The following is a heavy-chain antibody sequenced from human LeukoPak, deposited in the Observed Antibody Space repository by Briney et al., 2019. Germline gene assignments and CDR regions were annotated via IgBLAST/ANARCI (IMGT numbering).Heavy chain of an antibody. CDR2: INSDGSDT. V-gene: IGHV3-74*01. Sequence: PGVSLRLSCAASGFTFSSYWMHWVRQAPGKGLVWVSRINSDGSDTSYADSVKGRFTISRDNAKNTLYLQMNTLRAEDTAVYYCARDLTWGYGSGSYPDYWGQGTLVTVSS. CDR1: GFTFSSYW. D-gene: IGHD3-10*01. J-gene: IGHJ4*02. CDR3: ARDLTWGYGSGSYPDY.